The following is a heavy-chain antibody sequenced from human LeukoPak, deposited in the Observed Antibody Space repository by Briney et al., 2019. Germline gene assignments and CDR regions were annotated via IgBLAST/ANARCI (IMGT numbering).Heavy chain of an antibody. CDR1: SGSISNYY. CDR2: IFFSGDA. D-gene: IGHD2-8*02. Sequence: SGTLSLTCIVSSGSISNYYWSWFRQPPGKGLEWIGYIFFSGDAKHNPSLQSRVTISIDTSNKFSLKLASVTAADTAVYFCARKQAISGGFDSWGQGTPVTVSS. V-gene: IGHV4-59*01. CDR3: ARKQAISGGFDS. J-gene: IGHJ4*02.